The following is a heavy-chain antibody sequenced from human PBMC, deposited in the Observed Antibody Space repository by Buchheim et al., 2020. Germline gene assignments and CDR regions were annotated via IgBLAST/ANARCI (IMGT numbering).Heavy chain of an antibody. Sequence: QVHLVESGGGVVQPGRSLRLSCAASGFTFSSYCMHWVRQAPGKGLEWVSFISYGGSNKYYAHSVKGRFTISRDNSKNTLYLHMNSMRGEEKAAYYCAKGGSSDWGMDYWGQGTL. CDR2: ISYGGSNK. CDR1: GFTFSSYC. V-gene: IGHV3-30*18. J-gene: IGHJ4*02. CDR3: AKGGSSDWGMDY. D-gene: IGHD6-19*01.